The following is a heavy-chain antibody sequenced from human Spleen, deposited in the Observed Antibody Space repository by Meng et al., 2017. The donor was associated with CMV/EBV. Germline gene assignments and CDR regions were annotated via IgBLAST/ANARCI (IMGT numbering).Heavy chain of an antibody. J-gene: IGHJ4*02. D-gene: IGHD4-11*01. CDR1: FTSYY. CDR2: INPSGGST. CDR3: ARVGIDYTNYERTGYFFGH. Sequence: FTSYYMHWVRQAPGQGLEWMGIINPSGGSTSYPQKFQGRITMTRDTSTSTVYMELSSLRSEDTAVYYCARVGIDYTNYERTGYFFGHWGQGTLVTVSS. V-gene: IGHV1-46*01.